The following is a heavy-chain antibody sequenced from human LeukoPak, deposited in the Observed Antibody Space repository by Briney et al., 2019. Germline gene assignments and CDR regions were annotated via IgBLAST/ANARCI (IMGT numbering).Heavy chain of an antibody. CDR1: GGSISSGDYY. V-gene: IGHV4-61*08. J-gene: IGHJ3*02. D-gene: IGHD3-22*01. CDR3: ARASGDYYDSSGEIDI. CDR2: IYYSGST. Sequence: SETLSLTCTVSGGSISSGDYYWSWIRQPPGKGLEWIGYIYYSGSTNYNPSLKSRVTISVDTFKNQFSLKLSSVTAADTAVYYCARASGDYYDSSGEIDIWGQGTMVTVSS.